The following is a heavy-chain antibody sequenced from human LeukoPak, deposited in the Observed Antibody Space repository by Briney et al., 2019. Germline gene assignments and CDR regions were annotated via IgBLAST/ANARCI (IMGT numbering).Heavy chain of an antibody. D-gene: IGHD4-17*01. CDR2: ISGSGGST. J-gene: IGHJ4*02. CDR1: GFTFSSYA. CDR3: AKVLRGLAYYGDYSD. Sequence: GGSLRLSCAASGFTFSSYAMTWVRQAPGKGLEWVSSISGSGGSTYYADSVKGRFTISKSNSKNTVYLQMNSLRAEDTAVYYCAKVLRGLAYYGDYSDWGQGTLVSVAS. V-gene: IGHV3-23*01.